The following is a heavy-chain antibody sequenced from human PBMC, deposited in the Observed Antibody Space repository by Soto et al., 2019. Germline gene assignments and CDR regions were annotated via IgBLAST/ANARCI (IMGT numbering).Heavy chain of an antibody. D-gene: IGHD3-10*01. J-gene: IGHJ4*02. CDR2: IYHTGST. CDR3: ACYFGSEANLFDY. Sequence: QLQLQESGSGLVKPSQTLSLTCAVSGGSISSAGYSWSWIRQPPGKGLECIGNIYHTGSTTYNPSLKSRVTTSLNKSKNQFSFKLRAMTAADTAVYYCACYFGSEANLFDYWGQGALVTVSS. CDR1: GGSISSAGYS. V-gene: IGHV4-30-2*01.